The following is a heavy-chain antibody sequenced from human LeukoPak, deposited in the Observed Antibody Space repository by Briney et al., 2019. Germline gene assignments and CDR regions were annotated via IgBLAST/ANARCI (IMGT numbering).Heavy chain of an antibody. V-gene: IGHV1-3*01. D-gene: IGHD2-15*01. CDR2: INAGNGNT. CDR3: ARVDGSPDS. J-gene: IGHJ4*02. Sequence: ASVKVSCKASGYTFINFAINWGRQAPGQRPEWMGWINAGNGNTKYSQKFQDRVTITRDTSINTAYMELSSLRPEDTGVYYCARVDGSPDSWGQGTLVTVSS. CDR1: GYTFINFA.